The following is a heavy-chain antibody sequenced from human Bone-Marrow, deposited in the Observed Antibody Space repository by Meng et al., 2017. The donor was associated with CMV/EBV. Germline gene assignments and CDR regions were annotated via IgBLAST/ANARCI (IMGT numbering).Heavy chain of an antibody. CDR3: ARSGRWGAVITPRVSGWFDP. CDR2: INQSGST. Sequence: SETLSLTCTVSGGSISSSSYYWSWIRQPPGKGLEWIGEINQSGSTNYNPSLKSRVTISVDTSKNQFSLKLSSVTAADTAVYYCARSGRWGAVITPRVSGWFDPWGQGTLVTVSS. J-gene: IGHJ5*02. D-gene: IGHD3-10*01. V-gene: IGHV4-39*07. CDR1: GGSISSSSYY.